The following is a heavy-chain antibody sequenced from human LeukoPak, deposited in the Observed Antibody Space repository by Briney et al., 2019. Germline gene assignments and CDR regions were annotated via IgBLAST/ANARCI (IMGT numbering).Heavy chain of an antibody. CDR3: ARLYYDILTGYWIFDY. J-gene: IGHJ4*02. V-gene: IGHV4-59*08. D-gene: IGHD3-9*01. Sequence: SETLSLTCTVSGGSISSCYWSWIRQPPGKGLEWIGYIYYSGSTNYNPSLKSRVTISVDTSKNQFSLKLSSVTAADTAVYYCARLYYDILTGYWIFDYWGQGTLVTVSS. CDR1: GGSISSCY. CDR2: IYYSGST.